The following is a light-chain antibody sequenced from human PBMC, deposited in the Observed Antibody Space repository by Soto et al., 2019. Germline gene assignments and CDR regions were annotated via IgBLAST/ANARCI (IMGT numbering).Light chain of an antibody. Sequence: AIRMTQSPSSFSASTGDRVTITRRASQGISSYLAWYQQKPGKAPKLLIYAASTLQSGVPSRFSGSGSGTDFTLTISCLQSEDFATYYCQQYYSYPRTFGQGTKVEIK. J-gene: IGKJ1*01. CDR2: AAS. V-gene: IGKV1-8*01. CDR1: QGISSY. CDR3: QQYYSYPRT.